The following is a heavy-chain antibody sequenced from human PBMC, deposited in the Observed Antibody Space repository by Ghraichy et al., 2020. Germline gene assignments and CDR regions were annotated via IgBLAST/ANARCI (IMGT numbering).Heavy chain of an antibody. CDR2: LHYSEGT. Sequence: SETLSLTCSVSGDSITSGYWNWIRQSPGKGLEWMGYLHYSEGTRYNPSLKSRVTISLDTSKKEFALSLFSVTAADTAVYFCARALPTVGGRQFHFESWGQGILVTVSS. V-gene: IGHV4-59*01. J-gene: IGHJ4*02. CDR3: ARALPTVGGRQFHFES. CDR1: GDSITSGY. D-gene: IGHD4-11*01.